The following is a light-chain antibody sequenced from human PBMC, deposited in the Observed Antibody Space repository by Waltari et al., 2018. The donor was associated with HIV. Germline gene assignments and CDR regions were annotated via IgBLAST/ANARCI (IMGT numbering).Light chain of an antibody. CDR2: SNN. Sequence: QSVLTQPPSASGTPGQRVTISCSGSSSNIGSDAVHWYQQFPGTAPKVLIYSNNQRPSGVPDLFSGSKSGTSASLAINGLQSEDEADYYCVVWDARLNGLVFGGGTKLTVL. J-gene: IGLJ2*01. CDR1: SSNIGSDA. CDR3: VVWDARLNGLV. V-gene: IGLV1-44*01.